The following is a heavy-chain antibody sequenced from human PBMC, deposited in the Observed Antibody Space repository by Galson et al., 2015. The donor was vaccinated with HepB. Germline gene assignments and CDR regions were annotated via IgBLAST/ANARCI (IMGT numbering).Heavy chain of an antibody. V-gene: IGHV3-74*01. J-gene: IGHJ2*01. Sequence: SLRLSCAASEFTFSTYWMHWVRQAPGKGLVWVARVHSAGTPTSYADSVKGRFSISRDNGKNMVYLQMNSLRAEDTAVCYCARGSTLGAYFDVWGRGTLVTVSS. D-gene: IGHD3-16*01. CDR2: VHSAGTPT. CDR1: EFTFSTYW. CDR3: ARGSTLGAYFDV.